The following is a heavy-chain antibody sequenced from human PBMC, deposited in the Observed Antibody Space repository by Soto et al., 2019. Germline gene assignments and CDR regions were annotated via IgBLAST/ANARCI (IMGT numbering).Heavy chain of an antibody. CDR3: ARVAGTRFSPARSTLNSYYYYYGMDV. CDR1: GYSFTSYW. CDR2: IYPGDSDT. Sequence: LXESLKVSWKCSGYSFTSYWVGWVLQMPGKGLEWMGIIYPGDSDTRYSPSFQGQVTISADKSISTAYLQWSSLKASDTAMYYCARVAGTRFSPARSTLNSYYYYYGMDVWGQGTKVTVSS. D-gene: IGHD6-13*01. V-gene: IGHV5-51*01. J-gene: IGHJ6*02.